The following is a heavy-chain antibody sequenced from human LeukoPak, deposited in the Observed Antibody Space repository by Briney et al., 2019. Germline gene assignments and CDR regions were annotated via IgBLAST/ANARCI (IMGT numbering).Heavy chain of an antibody. J-gene: IGHJ6*03. CDR1: GGSISSYY. D-gene: IGHD3-22*01. CDR3: ARVVRVVITPYRYYYYMDV. Sequence: SETLSLTCTVSGGSISSYYWSWIRQPPGKGLEWIGEINHSGSTNYNPSLKSRVTISVDTSKNQFSLKLSSVTAADTAVYYCARVVRVVITPYRYYYYMDVWGKGTTVTVSS. V-gene: IGHV4-34*01. CDR2: INHSGST.